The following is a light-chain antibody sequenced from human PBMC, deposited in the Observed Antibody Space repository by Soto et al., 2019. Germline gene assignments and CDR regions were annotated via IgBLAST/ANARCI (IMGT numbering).Light chain of an antibody. CDR2: EVS. CDR1: SSDVGGYNY. V-gene: IGLV2-8*01. Sequence: QSALTQPPSASGSPGQSVTISCTGTSSDVGGYNYVSWYQQHPGKAPKLIISEVSKRPSGVPDRFSGSKSGNTASLTVSGLQGGDEAEYYCTSYAGSSQVVFGGGTKLTVL. J-gene: IGLJ2*01. CDR3: TSYAGSSQVV.